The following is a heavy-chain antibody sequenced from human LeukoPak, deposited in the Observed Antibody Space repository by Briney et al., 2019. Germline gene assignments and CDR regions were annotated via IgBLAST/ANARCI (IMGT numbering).Heavy chain of an antibody. J-gene: IGHJ4*02. D-gene: IGHD6-13*01. CDR3: ARGFHSSSWYSDY. V-gene: IGHV4-34*01. CDR1: GGSYSGYY. Sequence: SETLSLTCAVYGGSYSGYYWSWIRQPPGKGLEWIGEINHSGSTNYNPSLKSRVTISVDTSENQFSLKLSSVTAADTAVYYCARGFHSSSWYSDYWGQGTLVTVSS. CDR2: INHSGST.